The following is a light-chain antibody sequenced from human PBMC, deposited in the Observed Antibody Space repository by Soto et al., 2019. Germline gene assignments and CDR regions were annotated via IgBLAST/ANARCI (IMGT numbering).Light chain of an antibody. CDR1: SSDVGNHNY. CDR3: SSYTSSSTYV. V-gene: IGLV2-14*01. Sequence: QSVLTQPASVSGSPGQSITLSFTGTSSDVGNHNYVSWYQQHPGKAPKLMIYDVSNRPSGVSNRFSGSKSGITASLTISGLQAEDEADYYCSSYTSSSTYVFGTGTKVTVL. J-gene: IGLJ1*01. CDR2: DVS.